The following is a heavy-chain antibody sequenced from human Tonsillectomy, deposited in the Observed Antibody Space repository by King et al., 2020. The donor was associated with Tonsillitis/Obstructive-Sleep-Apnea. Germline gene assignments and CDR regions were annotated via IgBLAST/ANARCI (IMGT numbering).Heavy chain of an antibody. CDR1: GFTFSDHY. CDR2: TGNRANSYTT. Sequence: VQLVESGGGLVQPGGSLRLSCAAFGFTFSDHYMDWVRQAPGKGLEWVGRTGNRANSYTTEYAASVKGRFTISRDDSKNSLFLQMNSLKTEETAVYYCAKELNKTNYYFDYMDVWGKGTTVTVSS. V-gene: IGHV3-72*01. D-gene: IGHD1-1*01. J-gene: IGHJ6*03. CDR3: AKELNKTNYYFDYMDV.